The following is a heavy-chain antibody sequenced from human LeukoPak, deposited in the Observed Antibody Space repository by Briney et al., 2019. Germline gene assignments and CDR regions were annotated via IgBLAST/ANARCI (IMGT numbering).Heavy chain of an antibody. Sequence: PGGSLRLSCAASGFTFSSYWMSWVRQAPGKGLEWVANIKQDGSEKYYVDSVKGRFTISRDNAKNSPYLQMNSLRAEDTAVYYCARVGYYDSSGYYRYYYYYMDVWGKGTTVTVSS. CDR2: IKQDGSEK. V-gene: IGHV3-7*01. CDR1: GFTFSSYW. J-gene: IGHJ6*03. CDR3: ARVGYYDSSGYYRYYYYYMDV. D-gene: IGHD3-22*01.